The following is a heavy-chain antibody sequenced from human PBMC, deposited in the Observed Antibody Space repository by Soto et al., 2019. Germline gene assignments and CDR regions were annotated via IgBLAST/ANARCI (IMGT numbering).Heavy chain of an antibody. V-gene: IGHV1-2*04. CDR1: GYTFTGYY. J-gene: IGHJ3*02. D-gene: IGHD2-2*01. CDR3: AREEYCSSTSCLYSNYVTHALDI. Sequence: EACVEVSWKAPGYTFTGYYRHWVRQAPGQGLEWMGWINPNSGGTNYAQKFQGWVTMTRDTSISTAYMELSRLRSDDTAVYYCAREEYCSSTSCLYSNYVTHALDIWGQGTMVTVSS. CDR2: INPNSGGT.